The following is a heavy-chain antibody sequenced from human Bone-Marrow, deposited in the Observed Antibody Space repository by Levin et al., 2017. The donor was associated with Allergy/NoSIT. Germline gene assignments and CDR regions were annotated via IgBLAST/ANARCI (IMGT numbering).Heavy chain of an antibody. CDR1: GFTFSNYD. V-gene: IGHV3-13*01. Sequence: GESLKISCAASGFTFSNYDMQWVRQGTGKGLEWVSGIDTAGDTSYPGSVKGRFTISRENARNSLYLQMNSLRAGDKAVYYCARAHRGTFDIWGQGTMVTVSS. CDR3: ARAHRGTFDI. J-gene: IGHJ3*02. CDR2: IDTAGDT.